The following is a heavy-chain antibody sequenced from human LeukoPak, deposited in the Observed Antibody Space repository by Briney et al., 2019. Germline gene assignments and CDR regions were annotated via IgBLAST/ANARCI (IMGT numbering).Heavy chain of an antibody. D-gene: IGHD6-13*01. J-gene: IGHJ4*02. Sequence: GGSLRLSCAASGFTFDDYAMHWVRQAPGKGLEWVSGISWNSGSIGYADSVKGRFTISRDNAKNSLYLQMNSLRAEDTALYYCAKSLYSSSFDYWGQGTLVTVSS. V-gene: IGHV3-9*01. CDR3: AKSLYSSSFDY. CDR2: ISWNSGSI. CDR1: GFTFDDYA.